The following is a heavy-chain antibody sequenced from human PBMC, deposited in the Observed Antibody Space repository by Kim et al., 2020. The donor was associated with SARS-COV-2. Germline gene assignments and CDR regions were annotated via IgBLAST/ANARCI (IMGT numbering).Heavy chain of an antibody. Sequence: GESLKISCAASGFTVTSNYMTWVRQAPGKRLEWVSFISRGGLTYYADSVKGRFTISRDNSKNTLYLQMNSLRAEDTAVYYCARDVKTALVTGYPYGMDVWGQGTTVIVSS. D-gene: IGHD5-18*01. J-gene: IGHJ6*02. CDR2: ISRGGLT. V-gene: IGHV3-53*01. CDR3: ARDVKTALVTGYPYGMDV. CDR1: GFTVTSNY.